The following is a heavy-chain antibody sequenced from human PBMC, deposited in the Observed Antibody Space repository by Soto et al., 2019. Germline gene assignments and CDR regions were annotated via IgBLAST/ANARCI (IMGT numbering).Heavy chain of an antibody. CDR1: GGSISSYY. V-gene: IGHV4-59*01. Sequence: SETLSLTCTVSGGSISSYYCSLIRQPPGKGLEWIGYVYNSGSTNYNPPLKSRVTISIDTSKNQFSLKLTSLTATDTAVYDCARGGPSSKWLDPWGQGTLVTVSS. J-gene: IGHJ5*02. CDR2: VYNSGST. CDR3: ARGGPSSKWLDP.